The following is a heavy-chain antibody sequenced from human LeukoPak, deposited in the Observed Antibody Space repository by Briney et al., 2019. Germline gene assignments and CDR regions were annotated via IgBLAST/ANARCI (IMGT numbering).Heavy chain of an antibody. V-gene: IGHV4-59*02. CDR2: IYYSGST. CDR3: ARGQYSGSCFDN. J-gene: IGHJ4*02. CDR1: GGSVSSHY. D-gene: IGHD1-26*01. Sequence: PSETLSLTCSVSGGSVSSHYWNWIRQPPGKGLEWIGYIYYSGSTNYNPSLKSRVTILVDTSKNQFSLKVSSVTAADTAVYYCARGQYSGSCFDNWGQGSLVTVSS.